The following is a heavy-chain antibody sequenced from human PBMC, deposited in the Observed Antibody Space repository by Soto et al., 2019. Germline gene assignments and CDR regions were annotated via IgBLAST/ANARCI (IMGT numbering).Heavy chain of an antibody. V-gene: IGHV3-33*01. D-gene: IGHD3-3*01. Sequence: QVQLVESGGGVVQPGRSLRLSCAASGFTFSSYGMHWVRQATGKGLAWVAVIWYDGSRTFYADSVKDRFTISRDNSKNTLSLEMNSLRVDETAVYYCVRDQLDRLKPRETRYCDAWGQGTLVTVSS. CDR3: VRDQLDRLKPRETRYCDA. J-gene: IGHJ4*02. CDR2: IWYDGSRT. CDR1: GFTFSSYG.